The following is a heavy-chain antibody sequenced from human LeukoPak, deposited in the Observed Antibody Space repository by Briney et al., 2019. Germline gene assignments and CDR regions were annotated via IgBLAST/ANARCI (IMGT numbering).Heavy chain of an antibody. CDR2: INEDGSVK. V-gene: IGHV3-7*01. CDR1: GFTFTSYW. Sequence: GGSLRLSCAASGFTFTSYWMTWVRQAPGKGLEWLTNINEDGSVKHYVDSVRGRFTISRDNAKSSLYLQMNSLRAEDTAVYYCARAGIAVAGRGLTDYWGQGTLVTVSS. J-gene: IGHJ4*02. CDR3: ARAGIAVAGRGLTDY. D-gene: IGHD6-19*01.